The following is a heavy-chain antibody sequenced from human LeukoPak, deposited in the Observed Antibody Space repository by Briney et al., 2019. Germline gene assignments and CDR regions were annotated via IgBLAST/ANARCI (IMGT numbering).Heavy chain of an antibody. CDR3: ARDKRGY. D-gene: IGHD5-24*01. J-gene: IGHJ4*02. CDR1: GFTFDDYA. Sequence: GGSLRLSCAASGFTFDDYAMHWVRQAPGKGLEWVSGISWNSGSIGYADSVKGRFTISRDNAKNSLYLQMNSLRAEDTAVYYCARDKRGYWGQGTLVTVSS. V-gene: IGHV3-9*01. CDR2: ISWNSGSI.